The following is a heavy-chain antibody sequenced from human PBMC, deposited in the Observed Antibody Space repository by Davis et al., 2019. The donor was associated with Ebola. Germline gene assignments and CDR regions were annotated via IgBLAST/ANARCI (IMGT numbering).Heavy chain of an antibody. CDR1: GGSISSSNW. V-gene: IGHV4-4*02. CDR3: ARDLWGMDV. Sequence: PSETLSLTCAVSGGSISSSNWWCWVRQPPGKGLEWIGEIYHSGSTNYNPSLKSRVIMSVDKSKNQLALKLNSVTAADTAVYYCARDLWGMDVWGKGTTVTVSS. CDR2: IYHSGST. J-gene: IGHJ6*04.